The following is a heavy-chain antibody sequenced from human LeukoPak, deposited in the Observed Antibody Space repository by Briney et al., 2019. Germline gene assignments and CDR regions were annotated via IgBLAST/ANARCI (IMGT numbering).Heavy chain of an antibody. V-gene: IGHV3-73*01. J-gene: IGHJ5*02. CDR2: IDKKDNLYAT. Sequence: GGSLKLSCAAAGFTFSGSAVHWVRQSSGKGLEWVGHIDKKDNLYATAYAESVKGRFTISRDDSKDTAFLHMDSLKTEDTALYYCTRDRGTYNWFDPWGQGTLVTVSS. CDR3: TRDRGTYNWFDP. CDR1: GFTFSGSA. D-gene: IGHD2-15*01.